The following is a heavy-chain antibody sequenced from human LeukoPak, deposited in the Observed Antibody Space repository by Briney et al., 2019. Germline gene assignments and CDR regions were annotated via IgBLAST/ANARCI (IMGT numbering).Heavy chain of an antibody. Sequence: SVKVSCKASGGTFSSYAISWVRQAPGQGLEWMGGIIPIFGTANYAQKFQGRVTITTDESTSTAYVELSSLRSEDTAVYYCALGGDYGDYDPDYWGQGTLVTVSS. D-gene: IGHD4-17*01. V-gene: IGHV1-69*05. CDR2: IIPIFGTA. CDR3: ALGGDYGDYDPDY. J-gene: IGHJ4*02. CDR1: GGTFSSYA.